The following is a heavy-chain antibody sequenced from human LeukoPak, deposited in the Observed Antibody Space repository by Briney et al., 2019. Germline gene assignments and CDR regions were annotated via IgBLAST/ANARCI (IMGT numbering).Heavy chain of an antibody. CDR3: ARAPRPEYSNYGGFYYYYMDV. Sequence: GASVKVSCKASGGTFSSYAISWVRQAPGQGLEWMGGIIPIFGTANYAQKFQGRVTITTDESTSTAYIELSSLRSEDTAVFYCARAPRPEYSNYGGFYYYYMDVWGKGTTVTVSS. CDR2: IIPIFGTA. J-gene: IGHJ6*03. V-gene: IGHV1-69*05. CDR1: GGTFSSYA. D-gene: IGHD4-11*01.